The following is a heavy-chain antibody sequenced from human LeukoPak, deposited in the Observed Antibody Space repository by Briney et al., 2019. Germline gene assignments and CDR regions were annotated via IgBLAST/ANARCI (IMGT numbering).Heavy chain of an antibody. CDR3: AEDLVGYCSGGSCPFDY. CDR1: GFTFSSYG. V-gene: IGHV3-30*18. J-gene: IGHJ4*02. D-gene: IGHD2-15*01. Sequence: GGSLRLSCAASGFTFSSYGMHWVRQAPGKGLEWVAVISYDGSNKYYADSVKGRFTISRDNSKNTLYLQMNSLRAEDTAVYYCAEDLVGYCSGGSCPFDYWGQGTLVTVSS. CDR2: ISYDGSNK.